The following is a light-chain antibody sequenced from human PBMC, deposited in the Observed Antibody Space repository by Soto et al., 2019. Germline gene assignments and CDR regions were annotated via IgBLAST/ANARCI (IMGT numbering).Light chain of an antibody. CDR2: AAS. J-gene: IGKJ4*01. CDR3: QTYNSATLT. Sequence: DIQMTQSPSSLSASVGDRVNITCRASQGIRYPLAWYQQKPGKIPKLLIYAASTLQSGVPSRFSGSGSGTDFTLTISSLQPEDVAISYCQTYNSATLTLGGGTKVEIK. V-gene: IGKV1-27*01. CDR1: QGIRYP.